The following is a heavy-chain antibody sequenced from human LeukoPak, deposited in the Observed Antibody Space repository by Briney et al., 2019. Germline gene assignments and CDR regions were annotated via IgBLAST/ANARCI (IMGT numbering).Heavy chain of an antibody. V-gene: IGHV3-7*01. CDR3: ARDTVGVTDY. Sequence: GGSLRLSCAASGFTFSSSWMSWVRQAPGKGLEWVTNIKPDGSEKYYVDSVKGRFTISRDNAKNSLYLQMNSLRAEDTALYYCARDTVGVTDYWGQGTLVAVSS. CDR2: IKPDGSEK. CDR1: GFTFSSSW. J-gene: IGHJ4*02. D-gene: IGHD1-26*01.